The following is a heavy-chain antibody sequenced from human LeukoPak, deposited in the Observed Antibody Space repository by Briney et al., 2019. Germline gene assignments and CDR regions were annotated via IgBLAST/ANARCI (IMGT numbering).Heavy chain of an antibody. CDR3: ARDDYYGSGSNFDY. Sequence: KTSETLSLTCAVSGYSISSGYYWGWIRQPPGKGLEWIGSIYRSGSTYYNPSLKSRVTISVDTSKNQFSLKLSSVTAADTAVYYCARDDYYGSGSNFDYWGQGTLVTVSS. D-gene: IGHD3-10*01. CDR1: GYSISSGYY. CDR2: IYRSGST. J-gene: IGHJ4*02. V-gene: IGHV4-38-2*02.